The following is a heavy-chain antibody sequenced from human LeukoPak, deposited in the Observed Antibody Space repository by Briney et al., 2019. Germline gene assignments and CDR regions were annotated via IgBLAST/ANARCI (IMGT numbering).Heavy chain of an antibody. CDR1: GYTFTGYY. V-gene: IGHV1-2*02. D-gene: IGHD2-2*01. J-gene: IGHJ6*03. CDR3: ARDGSTSDGYYYYMDV. CDR2: INPNSGGT. Sequence: ASVKVSCKASGYTFTGYYMHWVRQAPGQGLEWMGWINPNSGGTNYAQKFQGRVTMTRDTSISTAYMELSRLRSDDTAVYYCARDGSTSDGYYYYMDVWGKGTTVTISS.